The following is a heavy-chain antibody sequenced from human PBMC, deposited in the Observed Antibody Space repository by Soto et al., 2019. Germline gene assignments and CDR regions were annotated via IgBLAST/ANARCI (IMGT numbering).Heavy chain of an antibody. CDR2: ISYDGSNK. CDR3: AKLGKKKDYGDFFFDY. V-gene: IGHV3-30*18. D-gene: IGHD4-17*01. Sequence: PGGSLRLSCAASGFTFSSYGMHWVRQAPGKGLEWVAVISYDGSNKYYADSVKGRFTISRDNSKNTLYLQMNSLRAEDTAVYYCAKLGKKKDYGDFFFDYWGQGTLVTVSS. CDR1: GFTFSSYG. J-gene: IGHJ4*02.